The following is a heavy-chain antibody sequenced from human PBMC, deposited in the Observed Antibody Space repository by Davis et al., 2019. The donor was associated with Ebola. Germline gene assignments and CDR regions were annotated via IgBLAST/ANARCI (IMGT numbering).Heavy chain of an antibody. J-gene: IGHJ4*02. CDR3: ARGDRDDYVWGSYRRYFDY. CDR2: ISSSGSTI. V-gene: IGHV3-48*03. Sequence: GESLKISCTASECTFGSYEMNWVRQAPGKGLEWISYISSSGSTIYYADSVKGRFTISRDNAKNSLYLQMNSLRAEDTAVYYCARGDRDDYVWGSYRRYFDYWGQGTLVTVSS. CDR1: ECTFGSYE. D-gene: IGHD3-16*02.